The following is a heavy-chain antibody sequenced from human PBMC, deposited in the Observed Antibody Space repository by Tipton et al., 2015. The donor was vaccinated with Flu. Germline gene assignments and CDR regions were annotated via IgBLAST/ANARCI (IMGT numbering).Heavy chain of an antibody. CDR1: GYTFTSYG. D-gene: IGHD3-3*01. V-gene: IGHV1-18*04. CDR2: ISAYNGNT. Sequence: QSGAEVKKPGASVKVSCKASGYTFTSYGISWVRQAPGQGLEWMGWISAYNGNTNYAQKLQGRVTMTTDTSTSTAYMELRSLRSDDTAVYYCARDYDDFWSGYYSFDYGGQGTLVTVSS. CDR3: ARDYDDFWSGYYSFDY. J-gene: IGHJ4*02.